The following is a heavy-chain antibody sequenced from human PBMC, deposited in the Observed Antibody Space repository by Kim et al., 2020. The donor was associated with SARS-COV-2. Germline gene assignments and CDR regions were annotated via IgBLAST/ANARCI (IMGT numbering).Heavy chain of an antibody. CDR1: GFTFSNYV. V-gene: IGHV3-23*01. CDR2: ISGSGGST. Sequence: GGSLRLSCAASGFTFSNYVMSWVRQAPGKGLDWVSAISGSGGSTYYADSVKGRFTISRDNSKTTLYLEMNSLRAEDTAVYYCAKRTEYGEYARGAFDVWGQGTRVTVSS. D-gene: IGHD4-17*01. CDR3: AKRTEYGEYARGAFDV. J-gene: IGHJ3*01.